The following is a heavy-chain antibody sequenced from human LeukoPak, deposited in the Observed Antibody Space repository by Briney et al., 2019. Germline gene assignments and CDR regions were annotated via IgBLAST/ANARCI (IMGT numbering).Heavy chain of an antibody. D-gene: IGHD6-19*01. V-gene: IGHV5-51*01. J-gene: IGHJ4*02. CDR2: IYTGDSES. Sequence: GESLKISCKGSGYSFNNYWIGWVRQMPGKGLEWMGIIYTGDSESRYSPSFQGQVTISADKSISIAYLQWNSLKASDTAVYYCARRAYSSGHKAYFDYWGQGTLVTVSS. CDR3: ARRAYSSGHKAYFDY. CDR1: GYSFNNYW.